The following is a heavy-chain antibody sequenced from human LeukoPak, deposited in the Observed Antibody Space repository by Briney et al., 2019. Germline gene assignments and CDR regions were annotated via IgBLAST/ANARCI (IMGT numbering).Heavy chain of an antibody. CDR3: VRGRLYVTGEQPHFFDY. CDR2: INHSGST. Sequence: PSETLSLTCTVSGGSISSSYYYWGWIRQPPGKGLEWIGEINHSGSTNYNPSLKSRVTISVDTSKNQFSLQLSSVALEDTAVYYCVRGRLYVTGEQPHFFDYWGQGILVTVSS. D-gene: IGHD7-27*01. J-gene: IGHJ4*02. V-gene: IGHV4-39*07. CDR1: GGSISSSYYY.